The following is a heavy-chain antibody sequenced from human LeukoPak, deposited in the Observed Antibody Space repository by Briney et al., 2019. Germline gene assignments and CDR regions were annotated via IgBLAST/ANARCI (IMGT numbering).Heavy chain of an antibody. D-gene: IGHD3-22*01. Sequence: PGGSLRLSCAASGFIFRDHWMTWVRQAPGRGPEWVANIRGDGSEKSYVDSVKGRFTISRDNAQNSLHLQMNSLRAEDTAVYYCASRPSEMSYYAVFDYWGKGTLVTVSS. V-gene: IGHV3-7*01. CDR2: IRGDGSEK. CDR1: GFIFRDHW. J-gene: IGHJ4*02. CDR3: ASRPSEMSYYAVFDY.